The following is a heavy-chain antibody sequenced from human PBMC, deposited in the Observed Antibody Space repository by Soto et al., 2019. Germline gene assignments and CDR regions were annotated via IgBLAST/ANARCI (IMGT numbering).Heavy chain of an antibody. CDR1: GFTFSSYA. Sequence: GGSLRLSCAASGFTFSSYAMSWVRQAPGKGLEWASAISGSGGSTYYADSVKGRFTISRDNSKNTLYLQMNSLRAEDTAVYYCAKYSGSYVLGYWGQGTLVTVSS. CDR2: ISGSGGST. D-gene: IGHD1-26*01. J-gene: IGHJ4*02. V-gene: IGHV3-23*01. CDR3: AKYSGSYVLGY.